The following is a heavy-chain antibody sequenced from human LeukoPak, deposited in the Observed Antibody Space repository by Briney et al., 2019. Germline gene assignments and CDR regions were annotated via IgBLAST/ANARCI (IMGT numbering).Heavy chain of an antibody. D-gene: IGHD1-14*01. V-gene: IGHV4-59*08. Sequence: SETLSLTCTASGGSISTYYWSWIRQPPGKGLEWIGYIFYSGRANYSPSLKSRVAISVDTSKNQFSLKLSSVTAADTAVYYCARQTGANWYFDLWGRGTLVTVSS. J-gene: IGHJ2*01. CDR2: IFYSGRA. CDR3: ARQTGANWYFDL. CDR1: GGSISTYY.